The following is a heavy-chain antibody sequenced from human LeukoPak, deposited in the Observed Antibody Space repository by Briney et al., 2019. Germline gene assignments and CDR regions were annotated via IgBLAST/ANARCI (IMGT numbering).Heavy chain of an antibody. CDR3: ARDWVAVGWSAFDI. D-gene: IGHD6-19*01. CDR1: GYTFTSYT. J-gene: IGHJ3*02. CDR2: ISPGNGNT. Sequence: ASVKVSCKASGYTFTSYTMHWVRQAPGQSLEWMGWISPGNGNTKYSQKFQGRVTITRDTSASTIYMELSSLRSEDAAVYYCARDWVAVGWSAFDIWGQGTMVTVSS. V-gene: IGHV1-3*01.